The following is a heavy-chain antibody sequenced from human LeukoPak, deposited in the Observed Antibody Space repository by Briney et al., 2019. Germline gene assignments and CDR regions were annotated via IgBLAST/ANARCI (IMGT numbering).Heavy chain of an antibody. CDR3: ARDFVPAANTNWFDP. D-gene: IGHD2-2*01. V-gene: IGHV3-21*01. CDR1: GFTFSSYS. Sequence: PGGSLRLSCAASGFTFSSYSMNWVRQAPEKGLEWVSSISSSSSYIYYADSVKGRFTISRDSAKNSLYLQMNSLRAEDTAVYYCARDFVPAANTNWFDPWGQGTLVTVSS. J-gene: IGHJ5*02. CDR2: ISSSSSYI.